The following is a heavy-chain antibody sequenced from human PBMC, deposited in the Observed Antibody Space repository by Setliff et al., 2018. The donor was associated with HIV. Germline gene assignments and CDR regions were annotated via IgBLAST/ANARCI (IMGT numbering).Heavy chain of an antibody. CDR2: INHSGST. CDR3: ARARRAGSGPKYLQH. CDR1: GGSFNGYY. V-gene: IGHV4-34*01. J-gene: IGHJ1*01. D-gene: IGHD2-15*01. Sequence: PSETLSLTCAVYGGSFNGYYWSWIRQPPGKGLEWIGEINHSGSTNYNPSLKSPVTMSVDKSKNQFSLSLSSVTAADTAVYYCARARRAGSGPKYLQHWGQGTLVTVSS.